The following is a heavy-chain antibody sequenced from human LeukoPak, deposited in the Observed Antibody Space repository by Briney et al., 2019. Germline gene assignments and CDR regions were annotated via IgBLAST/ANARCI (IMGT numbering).Heavy chain of an antibody. CDR1: GFTFSNYW. J-gene: IGHJ6*02. Sequence: GGSLRLSCVASGFTFSNYWMLWVRKAPGKGLMWVSLISTDGKSTRYAESVKGRFTISRANAKNALYLQMDILRVEDTALYFCVRDYQFIQEVWGQGTTVTVSS. CDR2: ISTDGKST. V-gene: IGHV3-74*01. D-gene: IGHD2-2*01. CDR3: VRDYQFIQEV.